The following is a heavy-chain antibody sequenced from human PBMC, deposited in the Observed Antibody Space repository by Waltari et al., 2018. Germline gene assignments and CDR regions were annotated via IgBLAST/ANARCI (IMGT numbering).Heavy chain of an antibody. CDR3: AGQIEAAAGIGGGDFDY. J-gene: IGHJ4*02. CDR2: IYYSGST. V-gene: IGHV4-59*08. CDR1: GGSISSYY. Sequence: QVQLQESGPGLVKPSETLSLTCTVSGGSISSYYWSWIRQPPGKGLEWIGYIYYSGSTNYNPSLKSRVTISVDTSKNQFSLKLSSVTAADTAVYYCAGQIEAAAGIGGGDFDYWGQGTLVTVSS. D-gene: IGHD6-13*01.